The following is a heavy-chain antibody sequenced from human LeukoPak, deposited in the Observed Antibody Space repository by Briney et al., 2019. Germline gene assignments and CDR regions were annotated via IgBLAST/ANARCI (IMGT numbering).Heavy chain of an antibody. J-gene: IGHJ6*02. CDR1: GFTFSSYA. V-gene: IGHV3-23*01. Sequence: TGGSLRLSCAASGFTFSSYAMSWVRQAPGKGLEWVSAISGSGGSTYYAGSVKGRFTISRDNSKNTLYLQMNSLRAEDTAVYYCAKAPHRISPRWRYYYGMDVWGQGTTVTVSS. D-gene: IGHD3-3*02. CDR3: AKAPHRISPRWRYYYGMDV. CDR2: ISGSGGST.